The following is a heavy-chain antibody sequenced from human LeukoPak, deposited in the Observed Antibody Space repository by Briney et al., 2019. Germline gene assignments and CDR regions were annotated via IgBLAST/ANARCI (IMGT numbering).Heavy chain of an antibody. V-gene: IGHV3-7*01. CDR2: MKQDGSEK. CDR3: ACSYYDFWSCYLCFDY. J-gene: IGHJ4*02. D-gene: IGHD3/OR15-3a*01. CDR1: GFTLSSYW. Sequence: GRSLRLSCAASGFTLSSYWMSWVRQARGKGLEGVANMKQDGSEKYYVDSVKGRFTISRDNVKNSLYLQMNSLRAKDTTVYDWACSYYDFWSCYLCFDYWGQGTLVTVSS.